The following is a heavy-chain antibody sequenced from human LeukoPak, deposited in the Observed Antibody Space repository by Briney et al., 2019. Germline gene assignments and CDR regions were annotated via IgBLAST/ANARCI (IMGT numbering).Heavy chain of an antibody. V-gene: IGHV1-2*02. Sequence: ASVKVSCKASGYTFTGYYMHWVRQAPGQGLEWMGWINPNSGGTNYAQKSQGRVTMTRDTSISTAYMELSRLRSDDTAVYYCAGSGYSGDDWFDPWGQGTLVTVSS. CDR1: GYTFTGYY. CDR3: AGSGYSGDDWFDP. D-gene: IGHD3-22*01. J-gene: IGHJ5*02. CDR2: INPNSGGT.